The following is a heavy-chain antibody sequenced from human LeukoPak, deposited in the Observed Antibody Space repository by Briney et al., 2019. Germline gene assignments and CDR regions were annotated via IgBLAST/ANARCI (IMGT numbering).Heavy chain of an antibody. CDR1: GGSFSGYY. CDR2: FNHSGST. J-gene: IGHJ4*02. Sequence: SETLSLTCAVYGGSFSGYYWSWIRQPPGKGLEWIGEFNHSGSTNYNPSLKSRVTISVDTSKNQFSLKLSSVTAADTAVYYCARGRGSSGWYSRRLYFDYWGQGTLVTLSS. V-gene: IGHV4-34*01. D-gene: IGHD6-19*01. CDR3: ARGRGSSGWYSRRLYFDY.